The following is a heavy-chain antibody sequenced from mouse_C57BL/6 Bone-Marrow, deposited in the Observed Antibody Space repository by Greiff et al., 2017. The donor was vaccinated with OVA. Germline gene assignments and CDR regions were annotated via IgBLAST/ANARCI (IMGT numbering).Heavy chain of an antibody. Sequence: VQLQQSGPELVKPGASVKISCKASGYAFSSSWMNWVKQRPGKGLEWIGRIYPGDGDTNYNGKVKGKATLTADKSSSTAYMQLSSLTSEDSAVYFCARGAYGSSHWYFDVWGTGTTVTVSS. V-gene: IGHV1-82*01. CDR1: GYAFSSSW. CDR3: ARGAYGSSHWYFDV. J-gene: IGHJ1*03. D-gene: IGHD1-1*01. CDR2: IYPGDGDT.